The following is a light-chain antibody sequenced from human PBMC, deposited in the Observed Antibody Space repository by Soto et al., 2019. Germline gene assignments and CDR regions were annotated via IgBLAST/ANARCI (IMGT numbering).Light chain of an antibody. CDR3: QKYSSVPV. V-gene: IGKV1-27*01. J-gene: IGKJ3*01. CDR2: AAS. Sequence: PMTQSPTSLSASVGDRVTITCRASQGIRNFVAWYQQKPGKAPKLLIYAASTLQSGVPSRFSGSGSGTDFTLTINSLQPEDVATYSCQKYSSVPVFGPGTKVEIK. CDR1: QGIRNF.